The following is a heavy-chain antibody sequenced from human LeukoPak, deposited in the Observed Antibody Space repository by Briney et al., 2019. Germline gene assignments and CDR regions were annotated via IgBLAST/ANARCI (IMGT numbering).Heavy chain of an antibody. V-gene: IGHV1-2*06. Sequence: ASVKVSCKASGYTFTGYYMHWVRQAPGQGLEWMGRINPNSGGTNYAQKFQGRVTMTRDTSLSTAYMELSRLRSDDTAVYYCARDAGGWYYYYYMDVWGKGTTVTVSS. CDR1: GYTFTGYY. CDR2: INPNSGGT. D-gene: IGHD6-19*01. CDR3: ARDAGGWYYYYYMDV. J-gene: IGHJ6*03.